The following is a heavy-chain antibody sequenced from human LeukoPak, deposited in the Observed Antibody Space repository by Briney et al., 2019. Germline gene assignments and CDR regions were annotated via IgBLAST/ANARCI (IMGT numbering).Heavy chain of an antibody. CDR2: IYYSGST. J-gene: IGHJ4*02. D-gene: IGHD2-21*02. CDR3: ARAVTAIPHYYFDY. Sequence: SETLSLTCAVYGGSFSGYYWSWIRQPPGKGLEWIGYIYYSGSTNYNPSLKSRVTISVDTSKNQFSLKLSSVTAADTAVYYCARAVTAIPHYYFDYWGQGTLVTVSS. CDR1: GGSFSGYY. V-gene: IGHV4-59*01.